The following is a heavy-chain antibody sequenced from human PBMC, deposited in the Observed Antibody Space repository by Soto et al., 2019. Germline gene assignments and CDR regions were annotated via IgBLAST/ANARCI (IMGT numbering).Heavy chain of an antibody. V-gene: IGHV1-69*01. J-gene: IGHJ5*02. CDR2: IIPIFGTA. Sequence: QVQLVQSGAEVKKPGSSVKVSCKASGGTFSSYAISWVRQAPGQGLEWMGGIIPIFGTANYAQKWQGRVTMTADEATSTAYMALSSLRSEDTAVYYCAREVGATLNWFDPWGQGTLVTVSS. CDR1: GGTFSSYA. CDR3: AREVGATLNWFDP. D-gene: IGHD1-26*01.